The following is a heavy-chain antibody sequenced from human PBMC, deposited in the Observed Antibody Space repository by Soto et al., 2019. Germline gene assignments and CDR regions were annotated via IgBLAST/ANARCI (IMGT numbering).Heavy chain of an antibody. CDR1: GFMFSDHF. V-gene: IGHV3-72*01. D-gene: IGHD6-19*01. Sequence: EVQLVESGGGLVQPGGSLRLSCAASGFMFSDHFMEWVRQAPGKGLEWVGRDKNKIGHYMKEYAGSVKGRFTISRDETKNSLFLQMNSLETEDTAVYYCTSHQRSISDWHYYWGQGTLVTGSS. CDR3: TSHQRSISDWHYY. CDR2: DKNKIGHYMK. J-gene: IGHJ4*02.